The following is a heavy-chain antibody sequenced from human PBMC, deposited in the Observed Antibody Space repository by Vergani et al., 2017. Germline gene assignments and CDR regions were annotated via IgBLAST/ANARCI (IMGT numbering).Heavy chain of an antibody. Sequence: EVQLVESGGGLVKPGGSLRLSCAASGFTFSSYSMNWVRQAPGKGLEWVSSISSSSSYIYYADSVKGRFTISRDNAKNSLYLQMNSLGAEDTAVYYCARAEDQDGSYFRGWGQGTLVTVSS. CDR3: ARAEDQDGSYFRG. J-gene: IGHJ4*02. CDR1: GFTFSSYS. V-gene: IGHV3-21*01. D-gene: IGHD1-26*01. CDR2: ISSSSSYI.